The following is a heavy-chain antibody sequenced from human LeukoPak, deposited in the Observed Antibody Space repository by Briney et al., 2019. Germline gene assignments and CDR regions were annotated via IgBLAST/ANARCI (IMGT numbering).Heavy chain of an antibody. J-gene: IGHJ4*02. V-gene: IGHV3-30*03. D-gene: IGHD3-22*01. CDR2: ISYDGSNK. Sequence: GGSLRLSCAASGFTFSDYGMHWVRLVPGKGLAWLAVISYDGSNKYYADSVKGRFTISRDNSKNTLYLQMNSLRDEDAAVYYCVTPQGAYNSGGYYYFDFWGQGTLVTVSS. CDR3: VTPQGAYNSGGYYYFDF. CDR1: GFTFSDYG.